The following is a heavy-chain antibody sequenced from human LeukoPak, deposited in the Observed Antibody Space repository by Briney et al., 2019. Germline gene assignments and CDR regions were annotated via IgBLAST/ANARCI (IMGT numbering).Heavy chain of an antibody. J-gene: IGHJ5*02. CDR2: INWNGGSR. Sequence: GGSLRLSCEASGFTFEDYGMTWVRHAPGKGLEWLANINWNGGSRAYADSVKGRFTISRDNAKNSLYLQMSSLRAEDTALYYCARDQNYAWFDAWGQGSLVTVSS. CDR1: GFTFEDYG. V-gene: IGHV3-20*04. CDR3: ARDQNYAWFDA. D-gene: IGHD1-7*01.